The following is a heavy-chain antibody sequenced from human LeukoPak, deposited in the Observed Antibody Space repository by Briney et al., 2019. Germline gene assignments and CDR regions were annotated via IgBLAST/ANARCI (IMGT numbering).Heavy chain of an antibody. CDR2: IKEDGSET. V-gene: IGHV3-7*01. D-gene: IGHD2-2*01. CDR1: GFSLSTYW. CDR3: ARAAKEYCSSPSCWYFDN. J-gene: IGHJ4*02. Sequence: GGSLRLSCAASGFSLSTYWMSWVRQAPGRGLECVANIKEDGSETYYIDSVKGRFTISRANADNSLYLQMNSLRVDDTALYYCARAAKEYCSSPSCWYFDNWGQGTLVTVSS.